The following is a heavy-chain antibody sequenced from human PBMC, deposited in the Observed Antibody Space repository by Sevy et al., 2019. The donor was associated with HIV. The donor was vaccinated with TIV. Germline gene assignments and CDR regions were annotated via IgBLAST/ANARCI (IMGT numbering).Heavy chain of an antibody. CDR1: GFTLSDYY. CDR2: IYFTGNT. Sequence: GSLRLSCVASGFTLSDYYMSWIRQAPGKGLEWIGNIYFTGNTDYSPSLKSRVTLSLDTSKSQFSLTLKSVTAADTAIYFCARDSTTRPRVLDYWGQGTLVTVSS. D-gene: IGHD1-1*01. CDR3: ARDSTTRPRVLDY. V-gene: IGHV4-59*01. J-gene: IGHJ4*02.